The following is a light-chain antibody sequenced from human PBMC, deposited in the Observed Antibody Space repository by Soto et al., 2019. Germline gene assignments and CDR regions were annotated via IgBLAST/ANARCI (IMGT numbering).Light chain of an antibody. CDR3: LLSYNGPYV. CDR2: DTT. Sequence: AVFTQEAAVTVSPGGTVTLTFGSSTGAVTNGHYPYWFQQKPGQAPRTLIYDTTNRHSWTPARFSGSLLGGKAALTLSGAQPEDEAEYYCLLSYNGPYVFGTGTKVTVL. J-gene: IGLJ1*01. CDR1: TGAVTNGHY. V-gene: IGLV7-46*01.